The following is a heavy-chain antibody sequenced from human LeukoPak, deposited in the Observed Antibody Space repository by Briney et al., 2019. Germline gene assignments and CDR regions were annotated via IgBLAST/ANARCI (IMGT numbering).Heavy chain of an antibody. CDR2: IYYSGST. D-gene: IGHD3-3*01. V-gene: IGHV4-59*01. CDR3: ARIGWSGQQDY. Sequence: KPSETLSLTCTVSGISISSYYWSWIRQPPGKGLEWIGYIYYSGSTNYNPSLKSRVIMSVDTPKKQFSLKLSSVTAADTAVYYCARIGWSGQQDYWGQGTLVTVSS. CDR1: GISISSYY. J-gene: IGHJ4*02.